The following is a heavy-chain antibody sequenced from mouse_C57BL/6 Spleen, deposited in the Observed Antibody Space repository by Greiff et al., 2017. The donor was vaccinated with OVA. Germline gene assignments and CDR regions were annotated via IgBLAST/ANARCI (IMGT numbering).Heavy chain of an antibody. CDR1: GFTFSDYY. CDR3: ARDRSYYGNYVGFDY. D-gene: IGHD2-1*01. V-gene: IGHV5-16*01. Sequence: EVKVVESEGGLVQPGSSMKLSCTASGFTFSDYYMAWVRQVPEKGLEWVANINYDGSSTYYLDSLKSRFIISRDNAKNILYLQMSSLKSEDTATYYCARDRSYYGNYVGFDYWGQGTTLTVSS. CDR2: INYDGSST. J-gene: IGHJ2*01.